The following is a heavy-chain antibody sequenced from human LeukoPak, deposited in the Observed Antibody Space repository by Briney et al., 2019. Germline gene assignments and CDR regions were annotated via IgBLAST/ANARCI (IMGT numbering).Heavy chain of an antibody. CDR3: AREGYYGSGTYYP. CDR1: GGSISSGGYS. D-gene: IGHD3-10*01. J-gene: IGHJ5*02. CDR2: IYYSGNT. V-gene: IGHV4-61*08. Sequence: SSQTLSLTCAVSGGSISSGGYSWSWIRQPPGKGLEWIGWIYYSGNTNYNPSLKSRVTISVDTSKNQFSLKLSSVTTADTAVYYCAREGYYGSGTYYPWGQGTLVTVSS.